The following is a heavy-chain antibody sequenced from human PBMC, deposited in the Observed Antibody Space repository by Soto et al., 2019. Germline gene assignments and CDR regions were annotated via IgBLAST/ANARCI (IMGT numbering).Heavy chain of an antibody. D-gene: IGHD6-19*01. V-gene: IGHV3-7*01. CDR2: IKQDVTEK. Sequence: GGSLRLSRAASGFAFSNYWMNWVRQAPGKGLEWVANIKQDVTEKYYVDSVKGRFTISRDNARNSLYLQMNSLRAEDTAMYYCARDLGYSSAWPFDCWGQGTLVTVSS. CDR1: GFAFSNYW. J-gene: IGHJ4*02. CDR3: ARDLGYSSAWPFDC.